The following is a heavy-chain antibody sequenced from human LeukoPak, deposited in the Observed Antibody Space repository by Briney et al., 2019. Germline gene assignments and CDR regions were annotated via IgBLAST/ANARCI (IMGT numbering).Heavy chain of an antibody. CDR2: INHSGST. CDR3: ARLQVGATFDY. D-gene: IGHD1-26*01. V-gene: IGHV4-34*01. CDR1: GGSFSGYY. Sequence: SETLSLTCAVYGGSFSGYYWSWIRQPPGKGLEWIGEINHSGSTNCNPSLKSRVTISVDTSKNQFSLKLSSVTAADTAVYYCARLQVGATFDYWGQGTLVTVSS. J-gene: IGHJ4*02.